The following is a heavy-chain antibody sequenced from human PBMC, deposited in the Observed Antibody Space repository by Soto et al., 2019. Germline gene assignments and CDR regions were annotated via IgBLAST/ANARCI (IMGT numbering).Heavy chain of an antibody. CDR1: GAALNSGNYY. CDR2: IYVTGAV. J-gene: IGHJ5*02. V-gene: IGHV4-31*02. CDR3: AREEGYCSGGSCYRGRGWFDP. D-gene: IGHD2-15*01. Sequence: PSETLSLTXSVSGAALNSGNYYWSWIRQVPGKGLEWIGHIYVTGAVDYNPSLRDRITISQDTSKNQFSLKLSSVTAADTAVYYCAREEGYCSGGSCYRGRGWFDPWGQGTLVTVSS.